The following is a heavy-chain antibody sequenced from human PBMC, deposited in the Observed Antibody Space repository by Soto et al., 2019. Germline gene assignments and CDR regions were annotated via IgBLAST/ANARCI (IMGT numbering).Heavy chain of an antibody. CDR2: INAGNGNT. Sequence: QVQLVQSGAEVKKPGASVMVSCKASGYTFTSYAMHWVRQAPGQRLEWMGWINAGNGNTKYSQKFQGRVTITRDTSASRAYMELSSLRSEDMSVYYCARGLGLYYFDYWGQGTLVTVSS. V-gene: IGHV1-3*01. CDR3: ARGLGLYYFDY. J-gene: IGHJ4*02. D-gene: IGHD1-26*01. CDR1: GYTFTSYA.